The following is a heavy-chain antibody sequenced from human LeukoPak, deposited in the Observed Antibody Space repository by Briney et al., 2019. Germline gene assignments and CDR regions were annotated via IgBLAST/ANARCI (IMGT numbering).Heavy chain of an antibody. D-gene: IGHD3-9*01. J-gene: IGHJ4*02. V-gene: IGHV1-2*02. CDR1: GYTFTGYY. Sequence: WASVKVSCKASGYTFTGYYMHWVRQAPGQGLEWMGWINPNSGGTNYAQKFQGRVTMTRDTSISTAYMELSRLRSDDTAVYYCARAVLGYVILTGYYSAENEGYFDYWGQGTLVTVSS. CDR2: INPNSGGT. CDR3: ARAVLGYVILTGYYSAENEGYFDY.